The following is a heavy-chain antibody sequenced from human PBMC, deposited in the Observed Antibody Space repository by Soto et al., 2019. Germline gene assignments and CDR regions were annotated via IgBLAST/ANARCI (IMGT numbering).Heavy chain of an antibody. CDR1: GGSISSSSYY. CDR3: ARRPRAVDTAMLRAFDI. J-gene: IGHJ3*02. V-gene: IGHV4-39*01. Sequence: QLQLQESGPGLVKPSETLSLTCTVSGGSISSSSYYWGWIRQPPGKGLEWIGSIYYSGSTYYNPSLQSRVTISVDTSKNQFSLKLSSVTAADTAVYYCARRPRAVDTAMLRAFDIWGQGTMVTVSS. D-gene: IGHD5-18*01. CDR2: IYYSGST.